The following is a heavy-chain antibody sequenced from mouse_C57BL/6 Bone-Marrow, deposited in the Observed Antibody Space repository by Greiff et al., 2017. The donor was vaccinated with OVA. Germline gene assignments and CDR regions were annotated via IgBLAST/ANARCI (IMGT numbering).Heavy chain of an antibody. CDR3: ASTAWFAY. J-gene: IGHJ3*01. Sequence: VQRVESGPELVKPGASVKISCKASGYAFSSSWMNWVKQRPGKGLEWIGRIYPGDGDTNYNGKFKGKATLTADKSSSTAYMQLSSLTSEDSAVYFCASTAWFAYWGQGTLVTVSA. CDR2: IYPGDGDT. V-gene: IGHV1-82*01. CDR1: GYAFSSSW.